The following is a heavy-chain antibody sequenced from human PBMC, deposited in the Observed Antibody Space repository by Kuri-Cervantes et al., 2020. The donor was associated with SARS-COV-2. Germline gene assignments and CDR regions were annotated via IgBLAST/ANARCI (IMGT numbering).Heavy chain of an antibody. Sequence: ASVKVSCKASGYTFTSYYMHWVRQAPGQGLEWMGIINPSGGSTSYAQKFQGRVTMTRDTSTSTAYMELRSLRSDDTAVYCCARDRGLVGATTFVFDYWGQGTLVPSPQ. J-gene: IGHJ4*02. V-gene: IGHV1-46*01. CDR2: INPSGGST. D-gene: IGHD1-26*01. CDR3: ARDRGLVGATTFVFDY. CDR1: GYTFTSYY.